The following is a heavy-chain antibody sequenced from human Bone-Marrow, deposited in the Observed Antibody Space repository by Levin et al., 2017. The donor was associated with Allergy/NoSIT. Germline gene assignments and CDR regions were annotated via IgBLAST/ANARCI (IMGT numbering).Heavy chain of an antibody. D-gene: IGHD2-8*02. Sequence: GGSLRLSCAASGFTFSSSSMNWVRQAPGKGLEWISYISYPIRTLFNAAPLKGRLTIPRTNANNSLFLQLNSLRAEDTAVYYCARDPSVRYCAGGYCFGRWYFDLWGRGTLVTVSS. J-gene: IGHJ2*01. CDR2: ISYPIRTL. CDR3: ARDPSVRYCAGGYCFGRWYFDL. CDR1: GFTFSSSS. V-gene: IGHV3-48*01.